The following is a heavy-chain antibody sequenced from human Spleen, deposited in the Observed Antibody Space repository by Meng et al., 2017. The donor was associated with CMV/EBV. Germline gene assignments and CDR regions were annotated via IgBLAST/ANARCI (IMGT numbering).Heavy chain of an antibody. J-gene: IGHJ6*02. Sequence: GGSLRLSCAASGFTFDDYGMSWVRQGPGKGLEWVSGINWNGGSTGYADSVKGRVTISRDNAKNSLYLQMDSLRAEDTALYYCARDRFFDILTGYYTMDVWGQGTTVTVS. CDR1: GFTFDDYG. V-gene: IGHV3-20*04. CDR3: ARDRFFDILTGYYTMDV. D-gene: IGHD3-9*01. CDR2: INWNGGST.